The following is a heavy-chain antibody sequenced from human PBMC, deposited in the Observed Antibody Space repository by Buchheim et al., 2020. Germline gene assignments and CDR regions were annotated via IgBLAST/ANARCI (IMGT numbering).Heavy chain of an antibody. V-gene: IGHV3-30-3*01. CDR3: ARTYDTHYFDY. CDR2: ISYDGSNK. CDR1: GFTFSSYA. J-gene: IGHJ4*02. D-gene: IGHD3-22*01. Sequence: QVQLVESGGGVVQPGRSLRLSCAASGFTFSSYAMHWVRQAPGKGLEWVAGISYDGSNKYYEDPVKGRFTISRENSKNTPYLQMNSLRAEDTAVYYCARTYDTHYFDYWGQGTL.